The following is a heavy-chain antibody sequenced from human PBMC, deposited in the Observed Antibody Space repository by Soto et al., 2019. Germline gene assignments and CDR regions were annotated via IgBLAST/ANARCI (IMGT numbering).Heavy chain of an antibody. Sequence: SVKVSCKTSGGTFSSYTISWVRQAPGQGLEWMGRIIPILGIANYAQKFQGRVTITADKSTSTAYMELSSLRSEDTAVYYCATERRGYCSGGSCYSAVRRFDYWGQ. D-gene: IGHD2-15*01. CDR2: IIPILGIA. CDR3: ATERRGYCSGGSCYSAVRRFDY. J-gene: IGHJ4*02. CDR1: GGTFSSYT. V-gene: IGHV1-69*02.